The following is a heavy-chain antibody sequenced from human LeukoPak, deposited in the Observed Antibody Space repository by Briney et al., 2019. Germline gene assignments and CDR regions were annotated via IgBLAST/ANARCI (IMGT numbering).Heavy chain of an antibody. Sequence: AGSLRLSCAASGFTFSSYSMNWVRQAPGKGLEWVSSISSSSSYIYYADSVKGRFTISRHNAKNSLYLQMNSLRAEDTAVYYCARGYYDILTGYSPDFDYWGQGTLVTVSS. D-gene: IGHD3-9*01. CDR1: GFTFSSYS. CDR2: ISSSSSYI. V-gene: IGHV3-21*01. CDR3: ARGYYDILTGYSPDFDY. J-gene: IGHJ4*02.